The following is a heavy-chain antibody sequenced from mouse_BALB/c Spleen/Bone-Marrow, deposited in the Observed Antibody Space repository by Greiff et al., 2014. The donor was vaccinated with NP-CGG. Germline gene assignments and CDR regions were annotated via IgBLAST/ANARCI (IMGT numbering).Heavy chain of an antibody. V-gene: IGHV1-9*01. CDR3: AGELGLRLAY. D-gene: IGHD3-1*01. CDR1: GYTFSSYW. J-gene: IGHJ3*01. Sequence: QVQLKESGAELMKPGASVKISCKTSGYTFSSYWIEWVKQRPGHGLEWIGEILPGSGSTNSNGKFKGKATFTADTSSNTAYMQLSSLTSEDSAVYYCAGELGLRLAYWGQGTLVTVSA. CDR2: ILPGSGST.